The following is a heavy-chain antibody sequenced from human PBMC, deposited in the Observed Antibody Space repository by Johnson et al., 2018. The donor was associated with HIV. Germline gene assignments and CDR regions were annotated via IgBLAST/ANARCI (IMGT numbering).Heavy chain of an antibody. J-gene: IGHJ3*02. CDR2: ISYDGNNK. CDR1: GFTFSSYT. D-gene: IGHD6-13*01. CDR3: AKCIWGSSLIDAFDI. V-gene: IGHV3-30-3*02. Sequence: QVQLVESGGGVVQPGRSLRLSCAASGFTFSSYTIHWVRQAPGKGLEWVAVISYDGNNKHYADSAKGRFTISRDNSKNTLHLQMNSLRAEDTAVYYCAKCIWGSSLIDAFDIWGQGTLVSVSS.